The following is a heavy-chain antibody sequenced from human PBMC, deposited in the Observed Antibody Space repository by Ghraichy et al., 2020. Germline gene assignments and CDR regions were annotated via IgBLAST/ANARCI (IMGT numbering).Heavy chain of an antibody. Sequence: ETLSLTCAVYGETFNNYFWTWIRQPPGKGLEWIGEINHGGVTHYNTSLKSRLTLSVDTSKNQFSLKLTSVAAADAALYYCARARVNLGGLSRRYYFHYGLDVWGPGTTVIVSS. V-gene: IGHV4-34*01. J-gene: IGHJ6*02. D-gene: IGHD1-26*01. CDR1: GETFNNYF. CDR2: INHGGVT. CDR3: ARARVNLGGLSRRYYFHYGLDV.